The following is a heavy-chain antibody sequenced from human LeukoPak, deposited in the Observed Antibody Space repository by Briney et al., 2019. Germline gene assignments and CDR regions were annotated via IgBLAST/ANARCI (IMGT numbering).Heavy chain of an antibody. CDR2: IYHSGST. Sequence: SETLSLTCTVSGYSTSSGYYWGWIRQSPGKGLEWIGSIYHSGSTYYNPSLKSRVAMSVDTSKNQFSLKLSSVTAADTAVYFCALKIGDTAVFDYWGQGTLVTVS. V-gene: IGHV4-38-2*02. CDR1: GYSTSSGYY. J-gene: IGHJ4*02. CDR3: ALKIGDTAVFDY. D-gene: IGHD5-18*01.